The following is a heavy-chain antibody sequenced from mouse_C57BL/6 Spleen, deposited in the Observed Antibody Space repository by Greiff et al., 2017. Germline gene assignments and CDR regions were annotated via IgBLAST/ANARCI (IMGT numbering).Heavy chain of an antibody. Sequence: EVQLQQSGPELVKPGASVKISCKASGYTFTDYYMNWVKQSHGKSLEWIGDINPNNGGTSYNQKFKGKATLTVDKSSSTAYMELRSLTSEDSAVYYCARNHPDYPYYYAMDYWGQGTSVTVSS. CDR3: ARNHPDYPYYYAMDY. CDR1: GYTFTDYY. J-gene: IGHJ4*01. D-gene: IGHD2-4*01. V-gene: IGHV1-26*01. CDR2: INPNNGGT.